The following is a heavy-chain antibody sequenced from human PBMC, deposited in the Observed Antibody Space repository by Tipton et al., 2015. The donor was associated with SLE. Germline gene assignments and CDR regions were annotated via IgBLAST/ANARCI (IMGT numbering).Heavy chain of an antibody. D-gene: IGHD2-2*02. CDR3: AKDIVIVPPTIRGYFDY. CDR1: GFTFSSYG. J-gene: IGHJ4*02. Sequence: SLRLSCAASGFTFSSYGMHWVRQAPGKGLEWVAFIRYDGSNKYYADSVKGRFTISRDNSKNTLYLQMNSLRAEDTAVYYCAKDIVIVPPTIRGYFDYWGQGTLVTVSS. V-gene: IGHV3-30*02. CDR2: IRYDGSNK.